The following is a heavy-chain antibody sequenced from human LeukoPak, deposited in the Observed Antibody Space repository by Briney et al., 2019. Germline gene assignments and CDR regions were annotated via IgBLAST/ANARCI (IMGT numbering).Heavy chain of an antibody. CDR1: GGSISGSSDY. D-gene: IGHD1-26*01. CDR2: IYYSGTT. CDR3: TSGSYYYPDY. V-gene: IGHV4-39*01. Sequence: PSETLSLTCTVSGGSISGSSDYWGWIRQPPGKGLEWIGSIYYSGTTYYSQSLKSRVTISVDTPKNQFSLNLSSVTAADTAVYSCTSGSYYYPDYWGQGTLVTVSS. J-gene: IGHJ4*02.